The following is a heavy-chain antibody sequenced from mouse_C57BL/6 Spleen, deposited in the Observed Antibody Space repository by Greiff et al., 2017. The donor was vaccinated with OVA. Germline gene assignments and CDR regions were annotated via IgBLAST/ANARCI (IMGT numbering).Heavy chain of an antibody. V-gene: IGHV1-61*01. Sequence: QVQLQQPGAELVRPGSSVKLSCKASGYTFTSYWMDWVKQRPGQGLEWIGTIYPSDSETHYNQKFKGKATLTVDKSSSTAYMQLSSLTSEDSAVYCCARRGFDMDYWGQGTSVTVSS. CDR3: ARRGFDMDY. J-gene: IGHJ4*01. CDR1: GYTFTSYW. CDR2: IYPSDSET.